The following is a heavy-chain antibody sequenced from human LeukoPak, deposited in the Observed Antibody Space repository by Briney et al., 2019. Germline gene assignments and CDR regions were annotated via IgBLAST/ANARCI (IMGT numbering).Heavy chain of an antibody. J-gene: IGHJ4*02. CDR1: GFTFNNDW. CDR3: AREPYGDYGD. D-gene: IGHD4-17*01. CDR2: IKKDGSDK. V-gene: IGHV3-7*01. Sequence: GGSLRLSCAASGFTFNNDWMSWVRQAPGKGLEWVANIKKDGSDKHYVDSVKGRFTISRDNAKNSLYLQMNSLRAEDTAVYYCAREPYGDYGDWGQGTLVIVSS.